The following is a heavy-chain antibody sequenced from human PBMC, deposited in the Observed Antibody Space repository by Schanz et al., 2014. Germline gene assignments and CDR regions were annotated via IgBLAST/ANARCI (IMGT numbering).Heavy chain of an antibody. V-gene: IGHV1-46*01. J-gene: IGHJ4*02. CDR2: VNPGGGST. CDR3: ARGSLAGYVALLMAANDY. D-gene: IGHD2-15*01. CDR1: GYPFTNYY. Sequence: QVHLEQSGPEVKKSGASVKLSCRASGYPFTNYYIHWVRQAPGQGLEWMGIVNPGGGSTSVAQRFQTRVTLTRDTSTGTAYLGLTRLRFEDTAVYYCARGSLAGYVALLMAANDYWGQGTLLTVSS.